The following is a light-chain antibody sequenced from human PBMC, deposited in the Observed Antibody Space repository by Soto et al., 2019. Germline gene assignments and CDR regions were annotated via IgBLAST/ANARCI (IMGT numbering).Light chain of an antibody. CDR2: HNY. CDR3: SAWDDSLKGYV. J-gene: IGLJ1*01. V-gene: IGLV1-47*01. Sequence: QSVLTQPTSASGTSGKRVTISCSGSSSNIGSDFVYWYQQLPGTAPKLLIYHNYQRPSGVPDRFSGSKSGTSASLAISDLRSEDEGDYYCSAWDDSLKGYVFGAGTKVTV. CDR1: SSNIGSDF.